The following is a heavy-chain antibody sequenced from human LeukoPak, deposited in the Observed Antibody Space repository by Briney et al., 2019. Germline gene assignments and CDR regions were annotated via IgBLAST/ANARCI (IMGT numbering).Heavy chain of an antibody. CDR3: AGGPTPPAFDI. Sequence: SETLSLTCAVYGGSFSGYYWSWIRQPPGKGLEWIGEINHSGSTNYNPSLKSRVTISVDTSKNQFSLKLSSVTAADTAVYYCAGGPTPPAFDIWGQGTMVTVSS. V-gene: IGHV4-34*01. CDR2: INHSGST. CDR1: GGSFSGYY. J-gene: IGHJ3*02.